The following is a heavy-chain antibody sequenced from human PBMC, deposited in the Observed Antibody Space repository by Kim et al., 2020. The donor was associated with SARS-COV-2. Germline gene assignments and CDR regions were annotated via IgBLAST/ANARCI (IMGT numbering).Heavy chain of an antibody. V-gene: IGHV3-66*01. CDR2: IYIGGNT. CDR1: GFSVSGNY. CDR3: ARTGTLGFGAGTYSPPNS. J-gene: IGHJ4*02. Sequence: GGSLRLSCAASGFSVSGNYMSWVRQSARKGLEWVAVIYIGGNTFYADSVKGRFTISRDNSKNTLYLQMSSLRAEDTAVYYCARTGTLGFGAGTYSPPNSWGQGTLVTVS. D-gene: IGHD3-10*01.